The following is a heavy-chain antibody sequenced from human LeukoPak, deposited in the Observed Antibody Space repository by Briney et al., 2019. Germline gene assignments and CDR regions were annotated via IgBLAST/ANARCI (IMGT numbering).Heavy chain of an antibody. Sequence: ASVKVSCKASVGTFSSYAISWVRQAPGQGLDWMGRIIPILGIANYAQKFQGRVTITADKSTSTAYMELSSLRSEDTAVYYCASIPPSYYYDSSGYVWGQGTLVTVSS. D-gene: IGHD3-22*01. V-gene: IGHV1-69*04. CDR1: VGTFSSYA. J-gene: IGHJ4*02. CDR3: ASIPPSYYYDSSGYV. CDR2: IIPILGIA.